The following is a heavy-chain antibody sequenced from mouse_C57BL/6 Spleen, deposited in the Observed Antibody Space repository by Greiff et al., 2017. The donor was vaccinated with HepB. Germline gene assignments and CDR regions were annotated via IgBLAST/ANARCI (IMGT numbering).Heavy chain of an antibody. CDR1: GYTFTSYW. V-gene: IGHV1-69*01. Sequence: VQLQQSGAELVMPGASVKLSCKASGYTFTSYWMHWVKQRPGQGLEWIGEIDPSDSYTNYNQKFKGKSTLTVDKSSSTAYMQLSSLTSEDSAVYYCARGPLMDYWGQGTSVTVSS. J-gene: IGHJ4*01. CDR3: ARGPLMDY. CDR2: IDPSDSYT. D-gene: IGHD6-1*01.